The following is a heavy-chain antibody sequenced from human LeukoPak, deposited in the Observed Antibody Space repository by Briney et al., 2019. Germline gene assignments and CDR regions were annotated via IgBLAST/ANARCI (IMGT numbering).Heavy chain of an antibody. J-gene: IGHJ4*02. Sequence: GESLKISFKGSGYYFPSYWIGWVRQTPGKGLEWMGIIYPGDSDTTYSPSFQGQVTISADKSISTAYLQWSSLKASDTAMYYCARPNYYGSRSPAGYWGQGTLVAVSS. V-gene: IGHV5-51*01. CDR2: IYPGDSDT. CDR3: ARPNYYGSRSPAGY. D-gene: IGHD3-10*01. CDR1: GYYFPSYW.